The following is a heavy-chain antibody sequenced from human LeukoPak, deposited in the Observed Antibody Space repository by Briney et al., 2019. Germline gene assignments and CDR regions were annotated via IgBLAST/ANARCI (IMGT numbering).Heavy chain of an antibody. Sequence: ASVKVSCKASGYTFTSYYMHWVRQAPGQGLEWMGIINPSGGSTSYAQKFQGRVTMTRDTSTSTVYMELSSLRSEDTAVHYCARDEYYYDSSGYYGYWGQGTLVTVSS. D-gene: IGHD3-22*01. CDR3: ARDEYYYDSSGYYGY. J-gene: IGHJ4*02. CDR2: INPSGGST. V-gene: IGHV1-46*01. CDR1: GYTFTSYY.